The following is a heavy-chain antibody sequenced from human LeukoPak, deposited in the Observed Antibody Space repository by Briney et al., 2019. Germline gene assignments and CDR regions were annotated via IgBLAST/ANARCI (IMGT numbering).Heavy chain of an antibody. J-gene: IGHJ5*02. V-gene: IGHV1-46*01. CDR2: INPSGGST. CDR1: GYTFTSYY. Sequence: SVKVSCKASGYTFTSYYMHWVRQAPGQGLEWMGIINPSGGSTSYAQKFQGRVTMTRDMSTSTVYMELSSLRSVDTAVYYCARGPVATVWFDPWGQGTLVTVSS. D-gene: IGHD5-12*01. CDR3: ARGPVATVWFDP.